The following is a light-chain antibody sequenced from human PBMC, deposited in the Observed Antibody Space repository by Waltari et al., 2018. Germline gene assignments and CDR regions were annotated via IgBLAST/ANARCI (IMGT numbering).Light chain of an antibody. V-gene: IGLV3-1*01. CDR3: QAWDRDTAV. J-gene: IGLJ3*02. CDR2: QHT. CDR1: ELADKN. Sequence: SYELKQQSSMYVSQGQTASNPCPGHELADKNVCFCQKKAGQSPLLVIYQHTKRPSGIPARFSVSKSGNTATLTISGTQAMDGADYYCQAWDRDTAVFGGGTKLTVL.